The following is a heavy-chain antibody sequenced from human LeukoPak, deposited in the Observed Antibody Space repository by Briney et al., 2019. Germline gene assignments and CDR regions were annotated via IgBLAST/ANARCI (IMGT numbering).Heavy chain of an antibody. CDR2: INHSGST. CDR3: ARGSRSLEGGLLYVY. D-gene: IGHD3-10*01. Sequence: SETLSLTCAVYGGSFSGYYWSWIRQPPGKGLEWIGEINHSGSTNYNPSLKSRVTISVDTSKNQFSLKLSSVTAADTAVYYCARGSRSLEGGLLYVYWGQGTLVTVSS. CDR1: GGSFSGYY. V-gene: IGHV4-34*01. J-gene: IGHJ4*02.